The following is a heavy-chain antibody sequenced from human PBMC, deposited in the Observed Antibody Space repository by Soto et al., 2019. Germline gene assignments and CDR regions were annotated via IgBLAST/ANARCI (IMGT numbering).Heavy chain of an antibody. V-gene: IGHV1-18*01. D-gene: IGHD2-2*01. CDR2: ISAYNGNT. Sequence: QVQLVQSGAEVKKPGASVKVSCKASGYTFASYAISWVRQAPGQGLEWMGWISAYNGNTKYAQKLQGRVTMTTDTPTGTAYMEPRSLRSDDTAVYFCARYAPPADYWGQGTLVNVSS. CDR1: GYTFASYA. J-gene: IGHJ4*02. CDR3: ARYAPPADY.